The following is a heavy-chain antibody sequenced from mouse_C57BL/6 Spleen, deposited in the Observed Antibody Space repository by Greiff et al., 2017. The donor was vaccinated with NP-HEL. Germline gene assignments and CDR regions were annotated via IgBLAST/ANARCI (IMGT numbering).Heavy chain of an antibody. CDR3: EISSNYYGNYDYFDY. D-gene: IGHD2-1*01. V-gene: IGHV1-74*01. CDR1: GYTFTSYW. Sequence: QVQLKQSGAELVKPGASVKVSCKASGYTFTSYWMHWVKQRPGQGLEWIGRIHPSDSDTNYNQKVKGKATLTVDKSSSTAYMQLSSLTSENSAVYYCEISSNYYGNYDYFDYWGQGTTLTVSS. CDR2: IHPSDSDT. J-gene: IGHJ2*01.